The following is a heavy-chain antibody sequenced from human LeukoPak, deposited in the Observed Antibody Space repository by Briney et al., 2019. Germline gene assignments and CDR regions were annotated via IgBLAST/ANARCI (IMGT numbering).Heavy chain of an antibody. D-gene: IGHD3-9*01. CDR1: GFTFSSYA. V-gene: IGHV3-23*01. Sequence: PGGSLRLSCAASGFTFSSYAMSWVRQAPGKGLEWVSAISGSGGSTYYADSVKGRFTISRDNSKNTLYLQMNSLRAEDTAAYYCAKFSLDILTGYYNLDAFDIWGQGTMVTVSS. J-gene: IGHJ3*02. CDR2: ISGSGGST. CDR3: AKFSLDILTGYYNLDAFDI.